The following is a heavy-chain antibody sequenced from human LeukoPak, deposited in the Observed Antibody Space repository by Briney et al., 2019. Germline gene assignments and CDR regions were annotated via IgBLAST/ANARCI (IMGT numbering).Heavy chain of an antibody. D-gene: IGHD3-9*01. CDR3: AKHYDILAGYYISDY. CDR2: ISGSSGST. Sequence: PGGSLRLSCEASGLTFSSCGMSWVRQAPGKGLEWISVISGSSGSTYYADSVKGRFTISRDNSKNTLYLQMNSLRAEDTAVYYCAKHYDILAGYYISDYWGQGTLVTVSS. CDR1: GLTFSSCG. V-gene: IGHV3-23*01. J-gene: IGHJ4*02.